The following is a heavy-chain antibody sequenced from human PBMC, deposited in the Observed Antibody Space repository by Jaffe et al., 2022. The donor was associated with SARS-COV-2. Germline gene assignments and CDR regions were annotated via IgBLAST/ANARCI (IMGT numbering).Heavy chain of an antibody. J-gene: IGHJ6*02. CDR1: GGSISSGDYY. Sequence: QVQLQESGPGLVKPSQTLSLTCTVSGGSISSGDYYWSWIRQPPGKGLEWIGYIYYSGSTYYNPSLKSRVTISVDTSKNQFSLKLSSVTAADTAVYYCARALSTTRQNYYYGMDVWGQGTTVTVSS. V-gene: IGHV4-30-4*01. D-gene: IGHD1-26*01. CDR2: IYYSGST. CDR3: ARALSTTRQNYYYGMDV.